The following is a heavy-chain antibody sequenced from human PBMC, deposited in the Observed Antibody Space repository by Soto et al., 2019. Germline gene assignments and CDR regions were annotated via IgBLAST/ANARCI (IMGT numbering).Heavy chain of an antibody. J-gene: IGHJ4*02. V-gene: IGHV3-23*01. D-gene: IGHD2-8*01. Sequence: GSLRLSVAASGLALGDRPMTWVRQAPGKALEWVSTINENGANTHYPDSVKGRFTISRENSQNTVDLQMNSLRADDTDLYYCVSWVSAHFDFWGRGTLVTVSS. CDR1: GLALGDRP. CDR2: INENGANT. CDR3: VSWVSAHFDF.